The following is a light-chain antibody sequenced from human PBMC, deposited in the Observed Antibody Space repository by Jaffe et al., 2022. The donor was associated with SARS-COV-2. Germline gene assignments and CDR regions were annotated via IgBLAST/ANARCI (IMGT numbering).Light chain of an antibody. CDR2: EIT. J-gene: IGLJ1*01. Sequence: QSALTQPPSASGSPGQSVTIPCTGTSSDVGGYNFVSWYQQYPGKAPKLMIYEITKRPSGVPDRFSGSKSGNTASLTISGLQAEDEADYYCSSYAGRNNYVFGPGTRVTVL. V-gene: IGLV2-8*01. CDR3: SSYAGRNNYV. CDR1: SSDVGGYNF.